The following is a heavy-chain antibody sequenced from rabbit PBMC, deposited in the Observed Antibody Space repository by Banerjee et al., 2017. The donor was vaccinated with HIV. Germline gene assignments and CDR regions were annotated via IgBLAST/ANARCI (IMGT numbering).Heavy chain of an antibody. Sequence: QSLEESGGDLVKPGASLTLTCTASGFSFSSSYWICWVRQAPGKGLEWIACIYVGSSATYYATWAKGRFTISKTSSTTVTLQMTSLTAADTATYFCARDDGDGGFSAGGALNLWGQGTLVT. J-gene: IGHJ4*01. V-gene: IGHV1S40*01. CDR3: ARDDGDGGFSAGGALNL. CDR2: IYVGSSAT. CDR1: GFSFSSSYW. D-gene: IGHD7-1*01.